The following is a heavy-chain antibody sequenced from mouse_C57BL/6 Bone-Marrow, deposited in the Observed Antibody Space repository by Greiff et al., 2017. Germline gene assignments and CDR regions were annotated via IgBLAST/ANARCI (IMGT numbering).Heavy chain of an antibody. J-gene: IGHJ3*01. D-gene: IGHD2-4*01. CDR3: ARSSYYDYDGGFAC. CDR1: GYSITSDY. Sequence: EVMLVESGPGLAKPSQTLSLTCSVTGYSITSDYWNWIRNFPGNKLEYLGYISYSGITYYNPSLKSRISITRDTSKNQYYLQLNSVTTEDTATYYCARSSYYDYDGGFACWGQGTLVTVSA. CDR2: ISYSGIT. V-gene: IGHV3-8*01.